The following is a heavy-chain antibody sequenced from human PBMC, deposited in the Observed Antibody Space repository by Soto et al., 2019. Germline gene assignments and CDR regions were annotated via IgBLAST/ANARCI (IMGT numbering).Heavy chain of an antibody. CDR2: IYYSGST. J-gene: IGHJ5*02. CDR3: ARGGDYYDSSGYWFDP. D-gene: IGHD3-22*01. V-gene: IGHV4-59*01. Sequence: ETLSLTCTVSGGSISSYYWSWIRQPPGKGLEWIGYIYYSGSTNYNPSLKSRVTISVDTSKNQFSLKLSSVTAADTAVYYCARGGDYYDSSGYWFDPWGQGTLVTVSS. CDR1: GGSISSYY.